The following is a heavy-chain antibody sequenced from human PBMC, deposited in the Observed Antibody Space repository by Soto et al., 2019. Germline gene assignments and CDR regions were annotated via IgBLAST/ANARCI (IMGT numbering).Heavy chain of an antibody. CDR2: ISGSGGTP. D-gene: IGHD3-22*01. Sequence: EVQLLESGGDLVQPGGSLRLSCAASGFTFSDYAMSWVRQAPGKGREWVSAISGSGGTPYYADSAKGRFGISRDNSKSTLYLQMDNLRVEDTALYYCVKGAGYFDTSDYYYGDYWGQGTLITVSS. CDR1: GFTFSDYA. V-gene: IGHV3-23*01. CDR3: VKGAGYFDTSDYYYGDY. J-gene: IGHJ4*02.